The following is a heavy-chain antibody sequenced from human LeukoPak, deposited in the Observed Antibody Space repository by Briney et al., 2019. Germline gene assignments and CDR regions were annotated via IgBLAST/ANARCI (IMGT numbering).Heavy chain of an antibody. Sequence: PSETLSLTCTVSGDSISSYYWNWIRQPAGKGLEWIGRIYPNGGTNYTPSLKSRVTMSVDTSKYQFSLKLSSVTAADTAVYYCASSPLFDILTGNYRPAYYFDYWGQGTLLTVSS. V-gene: IGHV4-4*07. J-gene: IGHJ4*02. D-gene: IGHD3-9*01. CDR3: ASSPLFDILTGNYRPAYYFDY. CDR1: GDSISSYY. CDR2: IYPNGGT.